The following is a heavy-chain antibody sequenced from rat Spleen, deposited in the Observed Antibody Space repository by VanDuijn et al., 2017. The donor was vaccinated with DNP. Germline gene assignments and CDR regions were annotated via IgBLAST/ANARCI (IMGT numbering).Heavy chain of an antibody. V-gene: IGHV5S23*01. CDR2: MSPTTRSS. J-gene: IGHJ4*01. CDR3: ARAGSRYAMDV. CDR1: GFTFSNYD. D-gene: IGHD1-4*01. Sequence: EVQLVESGENLVQPGRSLKLSCEASGFTFSNYDMAWVRQAPTKGLEWVACMSPTTRSSYYRDSVKGRFTVSRDNAKSSLYLQMDSLRSEDTATYYCARAGSRYAMDVWGQGTSVTVSS.